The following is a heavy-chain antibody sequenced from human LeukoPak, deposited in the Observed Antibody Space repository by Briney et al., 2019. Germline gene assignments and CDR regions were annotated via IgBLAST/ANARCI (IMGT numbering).Heavy chain of an antibody. J-gene: IGHJ5*02. CDR1: GYTFTSYG. CDR3: ARDVGGRETTWPLGYNWFDP. Sequence: ASVKVSCKASGYTFTSYGISWVRQAPGQGLEWMGWIGAYNGNTNYAQKLQGRVTMTTDTSTSTAYMELRSLRSDDTAVYYCARDVGGRETTWPLGYNWFDPWGQGTLVTVSS. D-gene: IGHD1-26*01. CDR2: IGAYNGNT. V-gene: IGHV1-18*04.